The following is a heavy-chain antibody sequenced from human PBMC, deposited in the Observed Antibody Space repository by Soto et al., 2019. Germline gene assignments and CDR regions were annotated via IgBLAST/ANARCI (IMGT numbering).Heavy chain of an antibody. V-gene: IGHV1-8*01. CDR1: GYTFTSYD. J-gene: IGHJ6*02. CDR2: MNPNSGNT. CDR3: ARRYSSSSRELGMDV. D-gene: IGHD6-6*01. Sequence: ASVKVSCKASGYTFTSYDINWVRQATGQGLEWMGWMNPNSGNTGYAQKFQGRDTMTRNTSISTAYMELSSLRSEDTAVYYCARRYSSSSRELGMDVWGQGTTVTVSS.